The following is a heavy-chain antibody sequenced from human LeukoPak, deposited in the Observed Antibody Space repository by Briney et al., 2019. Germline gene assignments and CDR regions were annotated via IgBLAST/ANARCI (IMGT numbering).Heavy chain of an antibody. Sequence: SETLSLTCAVYGGSFSGYYWSWIRQPPGKGLEWIGEIKYSGSTNYNPSLKSRVTISVDMSKNQFSLNLSSVTAADTAVYYCARVALTYYYDSSGYFVRPDAFDIWGQGTMVTVSS. D-gene: IGHD3-22*01. CDR3: ARVALTYYYDSSGYFVRPDAFDI. J-gene: IGHJ3*02. CDR2: IKYSGST. V-gene: IGHV4-34*01. CDR1: GGSFSGYY.